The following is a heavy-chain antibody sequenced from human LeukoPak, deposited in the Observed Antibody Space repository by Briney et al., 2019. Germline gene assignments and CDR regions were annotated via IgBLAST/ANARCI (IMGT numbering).Heavy chain of an antibody. D-gene: IGHD6-13*01. J-gene: IGHJ4*02. V-gene: IGHV3-9*01. CDR2: ISWNSGSI. Sequence: PGRSLRLSCAASGFTFDDYAMHWVRQAPGKGLEWVSGISWNSGSIGYADSVKGRFTISRDNAKNSLYLQMNSLRAEDTALYYCAKEPSRTQQLTMTPFDYWGQGTLVTVSS. CDR3: AKEPSRTQQLTMTPFDY. CDR1: GFTFDDYA.